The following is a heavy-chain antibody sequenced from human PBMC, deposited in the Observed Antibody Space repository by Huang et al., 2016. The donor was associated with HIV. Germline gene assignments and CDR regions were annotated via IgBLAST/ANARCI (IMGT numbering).Heavy chain of an antibody. J-gene: IGHJ4*02. CDR2: RNPNSGNT. CDR1: GYPFTSYD. D-gene: IGHD6-19*01. Sequence: QVQLVQSGAEVKKPGASVKVSCRASGYPFTSYDINWVRQATGQGLEWMGWRNPNSGNTGYAQKCQGRVTMTRNTSRSTADMELSSLRSEDTAVYYCARGSSGWVYWGQGTLVTVSS. V-gene: IGHV1-8*02. CDR3: ARGSSGWVY.